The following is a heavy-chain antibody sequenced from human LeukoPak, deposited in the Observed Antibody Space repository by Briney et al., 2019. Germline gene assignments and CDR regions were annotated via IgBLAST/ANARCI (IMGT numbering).Heavy chain of an antibody. CDR2: ISGSGGST. Sequence: GGSLRLSCAASGLTFSSYAMSWVRQAPGKGLEWVSAISGSGGSTYYADSVKGRFTISRDNSKNTLYLQMNSLRAEDTAVYYCAKVRLDSSGYPLDAFDIWGQGTMVTVSS. CDR1: GLTFSSYA. D-gene: IGHD3-22*01. V-gene: IGHV3-23*01. J-gene: IGHJ3*02. CDR3: AKVRLDSSGYPLDAFDI.